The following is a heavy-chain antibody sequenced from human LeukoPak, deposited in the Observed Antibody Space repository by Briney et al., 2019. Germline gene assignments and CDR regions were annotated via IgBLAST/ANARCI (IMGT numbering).Heavy chain of an antibody. CDR3: AKLGFDSSGSHTLFDY. D-gene: IGHD3-22*01. V-gene: IGHV3-30*18. CDR2: FSYDGRNN. J-gene: IGHJ4*02. Sequence: RGSLRLSCAASGFTFSSYAMHWVRQGPGKGLEWLAIFSYDGRNNHYGGSVKGRFTISRDNSKNTLHLQMNSLRAEDTAVYYCAKLGFDSSGSHTLFDYWGQGTQVTVSS. CDR1: GFTFSSYA.